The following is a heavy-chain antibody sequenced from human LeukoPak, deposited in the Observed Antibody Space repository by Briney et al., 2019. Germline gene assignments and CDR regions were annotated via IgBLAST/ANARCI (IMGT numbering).Heavy chain of an antibody. J-gene: IGHJ4*02. Sequence: GGSLRLSCSASGVTFSSYAMRWVRQAPGERREWGAAISGSGGSTYYADSVKGRFTVSTDNSTNTMYLQMNSLRAEDTAVYYCAKEPGIAAAGTFDYWGQGTLVTVSS. CDR2: ISGSGGST. CDR1: GVTFSSYA. D-gene: IGHD6-13*01. CDR3: AKEPGIAAAGTFDY. V-gene: IGHV3-23*01.